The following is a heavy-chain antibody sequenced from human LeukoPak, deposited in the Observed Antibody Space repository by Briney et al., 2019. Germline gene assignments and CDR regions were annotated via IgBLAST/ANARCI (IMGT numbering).Heavy chain of an antibody. V-gene: IGHV1-18*01. CDR3: ARDPKGSGTKGVVDY. Sequence: ASVKVSCKASGYTFTSYGISWVRQAPGQGLEWMGWISAYNGNTNYAQKFQGRVTMTRDTSISTAYMELSRLRSDDTAVYYCARDPKGSGTKGVVDYWGQGTLVTVSS. J-gene: IGHJ4*02. D-gene: IGHD1-14*01. CDR1: GYTFTSYG. CDR2: ISAYNGNT.